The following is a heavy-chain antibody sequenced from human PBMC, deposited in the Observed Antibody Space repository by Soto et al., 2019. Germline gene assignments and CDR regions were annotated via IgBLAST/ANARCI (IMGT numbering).Heavy chain of an antibody. CDR3: AMTYCTATDGQAHGIDV. D-gene: IGHD6-25*01. CDR1: GGSISSGDYY. CDR2: MYYSGRT. V-gene: IGHV4-61*08. J-gene: IGHJ6*04. Sequence: SETLSLTCTVSGGSISSGDYYWSWIRQPPGKGLEWIGYMYYSGRTNYNPSLKSRVTISVDTPGNEFSLKLSCVPAADTAVYFCAMTYCTATDGQAHGIDVWGEGTTVTVSS.